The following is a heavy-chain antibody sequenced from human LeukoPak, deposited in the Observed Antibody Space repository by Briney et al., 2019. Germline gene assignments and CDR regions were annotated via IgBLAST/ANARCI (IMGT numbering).Heavy chain of an antibody. CDR1: GFTFSSYG. CDR3: AKDDPFYYDSSGYYKY. V-gene: IGHV3-23*01. Sequence: GGTLRLSCAASGFTFSSYGMSGVREAPGRGLEWVSAISVSGGSTYYADSVKGRFTISRDNSKNTLYLQMNSLRAEDTAVYYCAKDDPFYYDSSGYYKYCGEGTLVTVSS. J-gene: IGHJ4*02. CDR2: ISVSGGST. D-gene: IGHD3-22*01.